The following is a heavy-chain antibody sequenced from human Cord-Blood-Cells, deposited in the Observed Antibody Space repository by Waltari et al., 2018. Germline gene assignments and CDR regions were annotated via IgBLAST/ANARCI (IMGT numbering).Heavy chain of an antibody. V-gene: IGHV1-69*06. CDR1: GGTFSSYA. J-gene: IGHJ4*02. D-gene: IGHD6-13*01. Sequence: QVQLVQSGAEVKKPGSSVKVSCKASGGTFSSYAISWVRQAPGQGLEWMGGVIPIVGTANDAQEFQGRVTVTAEKSTSTACMELSRLRSEDTAVYCCARDFQKYSSSWYYWGQGTLVTVSS. CDR2: VIPIVGTA. CDR3: ARDFQKYSSSWYY.